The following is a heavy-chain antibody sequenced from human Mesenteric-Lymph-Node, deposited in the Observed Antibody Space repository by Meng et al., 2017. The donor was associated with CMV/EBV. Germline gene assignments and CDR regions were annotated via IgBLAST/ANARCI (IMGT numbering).Heavy chain of an antibody. CDR2: IYYNGRT. CDR1: GFSVSEKE. V-gene: IGHV4-4*02. Sequence: SCAVSGFSVSEKEMSWVRQAPGKGLEWIGNIYYNGRTFYSAPLKSRVTISVDTSKNQFSLRLSSVTAADTAVYYCARALNHVNHAFDIWGQGTMVTVSS. CDR3: ARALNHVNHAFDI. J-gene: IGHJ3*02.